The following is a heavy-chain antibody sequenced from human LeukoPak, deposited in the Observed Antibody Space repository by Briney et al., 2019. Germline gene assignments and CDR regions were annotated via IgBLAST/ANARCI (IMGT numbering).Heavy chain of an antibody. V-gene: IGHV1-8*02. Sequence: ASVKVSCKASGYTFTGYYMHWVRQATGQGLEWMGWMNPNSGNTGYAQKFQGRVTMTRNTSISTAYMELSSLRSEDTAVYYCARGQLGGYPDYWGQGTLVTVSS. J-gene: IGHJ4*02. D-gene: IGHD3-22*01. CDR1: GYTFTGYY. CDR2: MNPNSGNT. CDR3: ARGQLGGYPDY.